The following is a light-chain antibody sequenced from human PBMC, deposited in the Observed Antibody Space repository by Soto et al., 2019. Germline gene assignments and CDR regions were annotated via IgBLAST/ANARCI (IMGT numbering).Light chain of an antibody. V-gene: IGLV1-40*01. Sequence: QSALTQPPSVSGAPGQRVTISCTGSSSNIGAGYDVHWYQQLPGTAPKLLIYGNSNRPSGVPDQFSGSKSGTSASLAITGLQAEDEADYYCQSYDSSLSGRVVFGGGTKLTVL. CDR3: QSYDSSLSGRVV. CDR2: GNS. J-gene: IGLJ2*01. CDR1: SSNIGAGYD.